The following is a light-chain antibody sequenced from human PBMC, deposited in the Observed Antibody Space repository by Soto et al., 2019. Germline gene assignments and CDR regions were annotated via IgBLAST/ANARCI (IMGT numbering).Light chain of an antibody. J-gene: IGKJ4*01. Sequence: EIELTQSPGTLSLSPGERATLSCRARQSVSNNYSARYRQKPGQAPLLLMFRTSRRGTGFPARFSGSGSGTEFNLTISSLPSEDFGVYYCQQYNNWPRATFGGGIKVDI. CDR2: RTS. V-gene: IGKV3-15*01. CDR3: QQYNNWPRAT. CDR1: QSVSNN.